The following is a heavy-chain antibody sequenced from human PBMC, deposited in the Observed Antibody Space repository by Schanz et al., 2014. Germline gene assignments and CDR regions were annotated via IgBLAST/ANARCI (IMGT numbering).Heavy chain of an antibody. J-gene: IGHJ3*01. V-gene: IGHV3-7*01. CDR2: IKQDESER. CDR1: GFTFSTYW. D-gene: IGHD3-10*01. CDR3: ARVEGSSGSASSYRALNV. Sequence: EVQLVESGGGLVQPGGSLRLSCAASGFTFSTYWMSWVRQAPGKGLEWVANIKQDESERSYVDSVEGRFTISRDNAKKSLYLQMNTLRAEDTAIYYCARVEGSSGSASSYRALNVWGQGTTVTVSS.